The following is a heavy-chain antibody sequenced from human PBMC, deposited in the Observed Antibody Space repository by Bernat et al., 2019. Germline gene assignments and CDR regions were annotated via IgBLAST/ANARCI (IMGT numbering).Heavy chain of an antibody. V-gene: IGHV1-69*01. CDR2: IIPIFGTA. CDR1: GGTFSSYA. D-gene: IGHD3-22*01. CDR3: ARDEPTYYYDSSGYYAFDY. J-gene: IGHJ4*02. Sequence: QVQLVQSGAEVKKPGSSVKVSCKASGGTFSSYAISWVRQAPGQGLEWMGGIIPIFGTANYAQKFQGRVTITADESMSTAYMELSSLRSEDTAVYYCARDEPTYYYDSSGYYAFDYWGQGTMVTVSS.